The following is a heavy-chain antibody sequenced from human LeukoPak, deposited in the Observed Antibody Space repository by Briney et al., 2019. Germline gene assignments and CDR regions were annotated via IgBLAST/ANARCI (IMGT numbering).Heavy chain of an antibody. D-gene: IGHD4-23*01. J-gene: IGHJ5*02. CDR3: ASSTVVTPHNWFDP. Sequence: GSSVKVSCKASGGTFSSYAISWVRQAPGQGLEWMGGIIPIFGTANYAQKFQGRVTITTDESTSTAYMELSSLRSEDTAVYYCASSTVVTPHNWFDPWGQGTLVTVSS. V-gene: IGHV1-69*05. CDR2: IIPIFGTA. CDR1: GGTFSSYA.